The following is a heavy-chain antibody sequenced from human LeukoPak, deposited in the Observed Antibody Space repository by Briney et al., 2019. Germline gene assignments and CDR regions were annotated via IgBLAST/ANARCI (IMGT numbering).Heavy chain of an antibody. D-gene: IGHD6-19*01. J-gene: IGHJ4*02. V-gene: IGHV1-18*01. CDR1: GYTFNIYG. CDR2: ISAYNGDT. Sequence: ASVKVSCKASGYTFNIYGISWVRQAPGNGLEWMGWISAYNGDTKYAQKLQGRVTLTTDTSTSTAYMELRSLTSDDAAVYYCGRSSSGWSVDYWGQGALVTVSS. CDR3: GRSSSGWSVDY.